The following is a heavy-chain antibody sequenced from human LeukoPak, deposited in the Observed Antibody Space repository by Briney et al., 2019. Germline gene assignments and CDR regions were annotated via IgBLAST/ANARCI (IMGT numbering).Heavy chain of an antibody. CDR3: ARGRSDSGAYCYFGS. Sequence: GGSLRLSCAASGFTFSEYTMHWVRQAPSKGLEWVAVISHDGREIYYADSVKGRFTISRDDSMSTMYLQVNSLRAEDTALYYCARGRSDSGAYCYFGSWGQGTPVTVSS. CDR2: ISHDGREI. CDR1: GFTFSEYT. D-gene: IGHD3-22*01. J-gene: IGHJ4*02. V-gene: IGHV3-30*03.